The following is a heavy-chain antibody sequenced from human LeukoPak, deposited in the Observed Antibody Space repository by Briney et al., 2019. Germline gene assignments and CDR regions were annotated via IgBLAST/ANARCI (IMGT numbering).Heavy chain of an antibody. V-gene: IGHV3-33*01. J-gene: IGHJ4*02. Sequence: PGRSLRLSCAASGFTFSSYGMHWVRQAPGKGLERVAVIWYDGSNKYYADSVKGRFTISRDNSKNTLYLQMNSLRAEDTAVYYCARDPHPGFGEAGGPFDYWGQGTLVTVSS. CDR2: IWYDGSNK. CDR1: GFTFSSYG. CDR3: ARDPHPGFGEAGGPFDY. D-gene: IGHD3-10*01.